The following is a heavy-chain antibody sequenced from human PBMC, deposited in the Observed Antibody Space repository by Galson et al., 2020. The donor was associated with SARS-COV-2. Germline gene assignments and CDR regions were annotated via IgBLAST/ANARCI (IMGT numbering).Heavy chain of an antibody. J-gene: IGHJ6*02. D-gene: IGHD5-12*01. CDR1: GFTFSSYG. CDR2: ISYDGSNK. V-gene: IGHV3-30*03. CDR3: ATSVDIVASGMDV. Sequence: TGGSLRLSCAASGFTFSSYGMHWVRQAPDKGLEWVAVISYDGSNKYYADSVKGRFTISRDNSKNTLYLQMNSLRAEDTAVYYCATSVDIVASGMDVWGQGTTVTVSS.